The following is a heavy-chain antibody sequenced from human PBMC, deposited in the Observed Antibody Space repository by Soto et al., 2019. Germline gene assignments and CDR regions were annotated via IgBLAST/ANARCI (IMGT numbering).Heavy chain of an antibody. V-gene: IGHV1-2*02. CDR2: INPNSGGT. Sequence: ASVKVSCKASGYTFTRYYMHWVRQAPGQGLERMGWINPNSGGTNYAQKFQGRVTMTRDTSISTAYMELSRLRSGDTAVYYCARVGLASGGSSNQYYYYGMDVWGQGTTVTVSS. CDR3: ARVGLASGGSSNQYYYYGMDV. CDR1: GYTFTRYY. J-gene: IGHJ6*02. D-gene: IGHD2-15*01.